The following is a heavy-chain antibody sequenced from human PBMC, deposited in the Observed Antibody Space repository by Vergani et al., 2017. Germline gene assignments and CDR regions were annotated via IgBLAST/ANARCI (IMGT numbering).Heavy chain of an antibody. Sequence: EVQLVESGGGLVKPGGSLRLSCAASGFTFSSYSMNWVRQAPGQGLEWVSSISSSSSYIYYADLVKGRFTISRDNAKNSLYLQMNSLRAEDTAVYYCAGXFFPGLGVTDAFDIWGQGTMVTVSS. V-gene: IGHV3-21*01. J-gene: IGHJ3*02. CDR2: ISSSSSYI. CDR1: GFTFSSYS. D-gene: IGHD2-21*02. CDR3: AGXFFPGLGVTDAFDI.